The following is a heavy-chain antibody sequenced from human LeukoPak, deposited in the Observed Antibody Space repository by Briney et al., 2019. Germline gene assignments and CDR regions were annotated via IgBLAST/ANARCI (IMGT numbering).Heavy chain of an antibody. CDR3: ARDSTNYYDSSGYYGPYYYYGMDV. D-gene: IGHD3-22*01. J-gene: IGHJ6*02. CDR1: GYTFTSYG. V-gene: IGHV1-18*01. Sequence: GASVKVSCKASGYTFTSYGISWVRQAPGQGLEWMGWISAYNGNTNYVQKLQGRVTMTTDTSTSTAYMELRSLRSDDTAVYYCARDSTNYYDSSGYYGPYYYYGMDVWGQGTTVTVSS. CDR2: ISAYNGNT.